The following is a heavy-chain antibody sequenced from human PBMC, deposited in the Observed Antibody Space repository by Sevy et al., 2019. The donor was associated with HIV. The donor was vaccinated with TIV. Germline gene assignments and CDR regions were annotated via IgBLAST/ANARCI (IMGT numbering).Heavy chain of an antibody. V-gene: IGHV4-34*01. J-gene: IGHJ4*02. CDR1: GGSFSGYY. CDR3: ARGLHLCGGDCYGDFDY. D-gene: IGHD2-21*02. CDR2: INHSGST. Sequence: SETLSLTCAVYGGSFSGYYWSRIRQPPGKGLEWIGEINHSGSTNYNPSLKSPVTISVDTSKTQFSLKLSSVTATDTAVYYCARGLHLCGGDCYGDFDYWGQGTLVTVSS.